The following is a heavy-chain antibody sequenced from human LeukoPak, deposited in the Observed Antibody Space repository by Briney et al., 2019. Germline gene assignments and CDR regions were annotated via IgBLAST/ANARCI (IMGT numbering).Heavy chain of an antibody. CDR2: ISGSGGST. CDR1: GFTFSSYA. CDR3: ARSIRGYCSGGSCYSRPYYYGMDV. Sequence: GGSLRLSCAASGFTFSSYAMSWVRQAPGKGLEWVSAISGSGGSTYYADSVKGRFTISRDNSKNTLYLQMNSLRDEDTAVYYCARSIRGYCSGGSCYSRPYYYGMDVWGQGTTVTVSS. V-gene: IGHV3-23*01. J-gene: IGHJ6*02. D-gene: IGHD2-15*01.